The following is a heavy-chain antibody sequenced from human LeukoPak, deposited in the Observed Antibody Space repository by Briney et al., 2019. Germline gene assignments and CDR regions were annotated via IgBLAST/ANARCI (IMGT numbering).Heavy chain of an antibody. J-gene: IGHJ4*02. CDR3: ARERIQLWLRVFDY. CDR2: INSDGSST. CDR1: GFIFSSYW. D-gene: IGHD5-18*01. Sequence: PGGSLRLSCAASGFIFSSYWMHWVRQAPGKGLVWVSRINSDGSSTSYADSVKGRFTISRDNAKNTLYLQMNSLRAEDTAVYYCARERIQLWLRVFDYWGQGTLVTVSS. V-gene: IGHV3-74*01.